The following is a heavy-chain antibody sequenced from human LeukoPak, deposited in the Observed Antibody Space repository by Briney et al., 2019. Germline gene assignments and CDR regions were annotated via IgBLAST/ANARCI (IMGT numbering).Heavy chain of an antibody. CDR2: IWYDGSNK. CDR3: ARDLGGTADY. D-gene: IGHD3-10*01. J-gene: IGHJ4*02. V-gene: IGHV3-33*08. Sequence: GGSLRLSCAGSGFTFSHAWMSWVRQAPGKGLEWVAVIWYDGSNKYYADSVKGRFTISRDNSKNTLYLQMNSLRAEDTAVYYCARDLGGTADYWGQGTLVTVSS. CDR1: GFTFSHAW.